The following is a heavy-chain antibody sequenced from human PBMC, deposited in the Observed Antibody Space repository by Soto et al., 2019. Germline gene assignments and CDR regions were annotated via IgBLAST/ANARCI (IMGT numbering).Heavy chain of an antibody. CDR1: GFTFSSYN. D-gene: IGHD6-13*01. CDR3: ARDTSSSWTNWFDP. CDR2: ISSSSSYI. V-gene: IGHV3-21*01. J-gene: IGHJ5*02. Sequence: GSLRLSCAASGFTFSSYNINWVRQAPGKGLEWVSSISSSSSYIYYADSVKGRFTISRDNAKNSLYLQMNSLRAGDTAAYYCARDTSSSWTNWFDPWGQGTLVTVSS.